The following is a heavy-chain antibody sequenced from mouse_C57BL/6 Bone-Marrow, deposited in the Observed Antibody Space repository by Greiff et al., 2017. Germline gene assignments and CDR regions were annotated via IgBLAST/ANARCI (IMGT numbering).Heavy chain of an antibody. CDR3: ARSSYYDYDEYYFDY. Sequence: VKLQESGAELARPGASVKLSCKASGYTFTSYGISWVKQRTGQGLEWIGEIYPRSGNTYYNEKFKGKATLTADKSSSTAYMELRSLTSEDSAVYFCARSSYYDYDEYYFDYWGQGTTLTVSS. CDR1: GYTFTSYG. CDR2: IYPRSGNT. J-gene: IGHJ2*01. D-gene: IGHD2-4*01. V-gene: IGHV1-81*01.